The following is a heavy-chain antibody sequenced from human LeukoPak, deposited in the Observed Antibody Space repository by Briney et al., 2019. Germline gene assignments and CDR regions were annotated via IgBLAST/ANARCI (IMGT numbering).Heavy chain of an antibody. CDR1: GFTFSSYW. Sequence: QSGGSLRVSCAASGFTFSSYWMSWVRQAPGKGLEWVANIKQDGSEKYYVDSVKGRFTISRDNAKNSLYLQMNSLRAEDTAVYYCASPLGGYLVGWCYWGQGTLVTVSS. CDR3: ASPLGGYLVGWCY. J-gene: IGHJ4*02. CDR2: IKQDGSEK. V-gene: IGHV3-7*01. D-gene: IGHD3-22*01.